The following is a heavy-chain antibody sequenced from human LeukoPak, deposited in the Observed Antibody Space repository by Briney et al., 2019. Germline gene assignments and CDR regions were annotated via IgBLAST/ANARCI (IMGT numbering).Heavy chain of an antibody. CDR2: IYTRGST. Sequence: SETLSLTCTVSGGSISSDIYYWSWIRQPAGNTLEWIGRIYTRGSTNYNPSLKSRVTISVDTSKNQFSLKLSSVTAADTAVYYCARDRSITMIVVVPNWYFDLWGRGTLVTVSS. D-gene: IGHD3-22*01. CDR1: GGSISSDIYY. CDR3: ARDRSITMIVVVPNWYFDL. V-gene: IGHV4-61*02. J-gene: IGHJ2*01.